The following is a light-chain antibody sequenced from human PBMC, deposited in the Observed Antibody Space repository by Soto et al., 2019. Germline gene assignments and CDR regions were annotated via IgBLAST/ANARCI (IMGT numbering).Light chain of an antibody. Sequence: EVVLTQSPVTLSLSPGERATLSCRASQSVSSSFLAWYQQKPGQAPRLLIYGASNRATGIPDTFSGRGSGTDFTLTISILEPEDFAVYYCQQYVTSPWAVGPGTKGDIK. CDR3: QQYVTSPWA. CDR1: QSVSSSF. J-gene: IGKJ1*01. V-gene: IGKV3-20*01. CDR2: GAS.